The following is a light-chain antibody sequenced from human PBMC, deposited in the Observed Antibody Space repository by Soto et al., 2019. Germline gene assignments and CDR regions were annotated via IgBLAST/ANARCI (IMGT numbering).Light chain of an antibody. V-gene: IGKV3-20*01. J-gene: IGKJ4*01. Sequence: EIVLTQSPGTLSLSPGERATLSCRASQSVSSNSLAWYQQKPDQAPSLLTYGASSRATGIPDRFSGSGSGTDFTLTISRLEPEDFAVYSCQQYGSSPSFCGGTKVEI. CDR2: GAS. CDR3: QQYGSSPS. CDR1: QSVSSNS.